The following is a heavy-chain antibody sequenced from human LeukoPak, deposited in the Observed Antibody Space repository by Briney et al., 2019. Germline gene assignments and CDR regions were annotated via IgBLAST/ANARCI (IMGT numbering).Heavy chain of an antibody. V-gene: IGHV3-66*01. Sequence: PGGSLRLSCAASGFTVSSNSMNWVRQAPGKGLEWVSVIYSGDSTYYADSVEGRFTISRDNSKNTLSLQMNSLRAEDTAVYYCVRDRRVGGARLGFDYWGQGTLVTVSS. CDR1: GFTVSSNS. D-gene: IGHD1-26*01. CDR3: VRDRRVGGARLGFDY. CDR2: IYSGDST. J-gene: IGHJ4*02.